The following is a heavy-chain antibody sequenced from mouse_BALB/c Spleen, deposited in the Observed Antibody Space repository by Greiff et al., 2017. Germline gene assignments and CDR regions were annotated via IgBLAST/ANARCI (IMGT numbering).Heavy chain of an antibody. Sequence: DVMLVESGGGLVQPGGSLKLSCAASGFTFSSYTMSWVRQTPEKRLEWVAYISNGGGSTYYPDTVKGRFTISRDNAKNTLYLQMSSLKSEDTAMYYCASVYGNYPYYYAMDYWGQGTSVTVSS. CDR2: ISNGGGST. D-gene: IGHD2-1*01. V-gene: IGHV5-12-2*01. CDR1: GFTFSSYT. CDR3: ASVYGNYPYYYAMDY. J-gene: IGHJ4*01.